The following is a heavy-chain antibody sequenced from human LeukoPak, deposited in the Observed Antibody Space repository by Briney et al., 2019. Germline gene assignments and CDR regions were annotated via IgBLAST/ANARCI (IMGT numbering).Heavy chain of an antibody. CDR1: GASIISDTYY. Sequence: SETLSLTCTVSGASIISDTYYWGWIRQPPGKGLEWIGSIYYSGSTYYSPSLKSRVTMSVDTSTNQFSLKLISVTAVDTALYYCARNFYASSGYYLDDFYFDFWGQGTLVTVSS. J-gene: IGHJ4*02. V-gene: IGHV4-39*07. CDR3: ARNFYASSGYYLDDFYFDF. CDR2: IYYSGST. D-gene: IGHD3-22*01.